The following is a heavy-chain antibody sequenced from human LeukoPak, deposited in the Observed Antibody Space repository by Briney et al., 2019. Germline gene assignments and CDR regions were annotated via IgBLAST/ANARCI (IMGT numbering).Heavy chain of an antibody. D-gene: IGHD2-2*03. V-gene: IGHV3-64*01. CDR1: GFTFSSYS. CDR3: ARALDIVVVPAATPPRYYFDY. J-gene: IGHJ4*02. CDR2: ISSNGGST. Sequence: GGSLRLSCAASGFTFSSYSMNWVRQAPGKGLEYVSAISSNGGSTYYANSVKGRFTISRDNSKNTLYLQMGSLRAEDMAVYYCARALDIVVVPAATPPRYYFDYWGQGTLVTVSS.